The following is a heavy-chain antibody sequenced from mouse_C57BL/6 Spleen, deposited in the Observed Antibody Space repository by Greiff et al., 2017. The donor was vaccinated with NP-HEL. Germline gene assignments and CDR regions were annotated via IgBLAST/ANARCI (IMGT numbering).Heavy chain of an antibody. V-gene: IGHV1-80*01. CDR1: GYAFSSYW. Sequence: QVQLQQSGAELVKPGASVKISCKASGYAFSSYWMNWVKQRPGKGLEWIGQIYPGDGDTNYNGKFKGKATLTADKSSSTAYMQLSSLTSEDSAVYFCAREGTRSHFDYWGQGTTLTVSS. D-gene: IGHD3-3*01. CDR2: IYPGDGDT. CDR3: AREGTRSHFDY. J-gene: IGHJ2*01.